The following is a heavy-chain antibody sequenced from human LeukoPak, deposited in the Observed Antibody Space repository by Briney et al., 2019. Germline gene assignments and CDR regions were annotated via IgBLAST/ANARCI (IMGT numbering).Heavy chain of an antibody. Sequence: GGSLRLSCAASGFALTSAAMDWVRQAPGKGLEWVSTLGSGGYKYYADSVKGRFTVSRDTSKNTLYLQMTSLRAEDTAIYYCAQDSAGYTWAWGQGTLVTVSS. CDR2: LGSGGYK. CDR1: GFALTSAA. V-gene: IGHV3-23*01. CDR3: AQDSAGYTWA. D-gene: IGHD5-24*01. J-gene: IGHJ5*02.